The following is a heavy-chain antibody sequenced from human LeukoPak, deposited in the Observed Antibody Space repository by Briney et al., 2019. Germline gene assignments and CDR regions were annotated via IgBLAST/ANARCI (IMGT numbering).Heavy chain of an antibody. J-gene: IGHJ4*02. CDR2: IDSDGTTA. CDR3: ARMKMVRGAPWGFDY. D-gene: IGHD3-10*01. Sequence: PGGSLRLSCAASAVTFRNYWMHWVRQTPEKGLVWVARIDSDGTTATYADSVKGRFTISRDNAKNTLYLQMNSLRAEDTALYYCARMKMVRGAPWGFDYWGQGTLVSVSS. V-gene: IGHV3-74*01. CDR1: AVTFRNYW.